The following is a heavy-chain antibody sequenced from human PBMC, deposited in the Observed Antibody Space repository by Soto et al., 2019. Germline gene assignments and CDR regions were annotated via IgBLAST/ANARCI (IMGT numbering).Heavy chain of an antibody. CDR3: ARIPGDTGRIYWFDP. CDR2: IYYSGNT. J-gene: IGHJ5*01. D-gene: IGHD5-18*01. V-gene: IGHV4-61*01. Sequence: SETLSLTCTVSGDSVTSATYYWSWIRQPPGKGLEWIGYIYYSGNTIYSPSLKSRVTMSLDRSNNQFSLNLSSVTAADTAVYYLARIPGDTGRIYWFDPWGQGILVTVSS. CDR1: GDSVTSATYY.